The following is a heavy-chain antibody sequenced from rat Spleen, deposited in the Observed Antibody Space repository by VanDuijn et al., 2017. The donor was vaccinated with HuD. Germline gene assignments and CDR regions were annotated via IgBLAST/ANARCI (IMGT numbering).Heavy chain of an antibody. CDR2: ISNGGSNS. J-gene: IGHJ2*01. D-gene: IGHD4-2*01. CDR3: ARRGLEWSFDY. V-gene: IGHV5-25*01. CDR1: GFTFSNYG. Sequence: EVELVESGGGLVQPGRSMKLSCAASGFTFSNYGMTWVRQAPTKGLEWVTSISNGGSNSYYGDSVKGRFTASRDNSESTLYLQMDSLRSEDTATYYCARRGLEWSFDYWGQGVMVTVSS.